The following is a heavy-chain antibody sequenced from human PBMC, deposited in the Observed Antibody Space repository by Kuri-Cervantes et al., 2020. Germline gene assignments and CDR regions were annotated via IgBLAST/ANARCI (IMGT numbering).Heavy chain of an antibody. CDR3: VVIAVADKTDY. CDR1: GFTFDDYA. J-gene: IGHJ4*02. Sequence: GGSLRLSCAASGFTFDDYAMHWVRQAPGKGLEWVAVIWYDGSNKYYADSVKGRFTISRDDAKNSLYLQMNSLRAEDTAVYYCVVIAVADKTDYWGQGTLVTVSS. CDR2: IWYDGSNK. V-gene: IGHV3-33*03. D-gene: IGHD6-19*01.